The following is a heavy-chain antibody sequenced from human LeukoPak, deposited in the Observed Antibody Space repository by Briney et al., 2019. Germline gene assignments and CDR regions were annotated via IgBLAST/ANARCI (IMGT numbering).Heavy chain of an antibody. J-gene: IGHJ4*02. D-gene: IGHD2-15*01. CDR1: GGTFSSYA. CDR3: AAQGRYCSGGSCPIDY. CDR2: IIPIFGTA. V-gene: IGHV1-69*13. Sequence: SVKVSCKASGGTFSSYAISWVRQAPGQGLEWMGGIIPIFGTANYALKFQGRVTITADESTSTAYMELSSLRSEDTAVYYCAAQGRYCSGGSCPIDYWGQGTLVTVSS.